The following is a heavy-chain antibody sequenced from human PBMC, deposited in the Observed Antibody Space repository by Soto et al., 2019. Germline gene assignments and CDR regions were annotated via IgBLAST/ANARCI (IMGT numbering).Heavy chain of an antibody. CDR3: ARMYYYDSSGTEGMDV. V-gene: IGHV1-8*01. J-gene: IGHJ6*02. D-gene: IGHD3-22*01. CDR2: MNPNSGNT. Sequence: QVQLVQSGAEVKKPGASVKVSCKASGYTFISYDINWVRQATGQGLEWMGWMNPNSGNTGYAQKFQGRVTMTMNTSISTAYMELSSLRSEDTAVYYCARMYYYDSSGTEGMDVWGQGTTVTVSS. CDR1: GYTFISYD.